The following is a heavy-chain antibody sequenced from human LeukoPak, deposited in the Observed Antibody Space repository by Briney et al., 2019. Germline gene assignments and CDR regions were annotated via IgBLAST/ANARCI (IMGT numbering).Heavy chain of an antibody. D-gene: IGHD6-19*01. J-gene: IGHJ4*02. CDR3: AKDLRRYIAVAGFDY. Sequence: GGSLRLSCAASGFTFSSYGMHWVRQAPGKGLEWVAVISYDGSNKYYADSVKGRFTISRDNSKNTLYLQMNSLRAEDTAVYYCAKDLRRYIAVAGFDYWGQGTLVTVSS. CDR2: ISYDGSNK. V-gene: IGHV3-30*18. CDR1: GFTFSSYG.